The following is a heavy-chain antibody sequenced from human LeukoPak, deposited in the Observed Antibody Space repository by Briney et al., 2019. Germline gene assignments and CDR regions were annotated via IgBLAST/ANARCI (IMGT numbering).Heavy chain of an antibody. CDR3: AKEMGFLVEYGIFDI. V-gene: IGHV3-23*01. J-gene: IGHJ3*02. CDR1: GFTFSSYG. D-gene: IGHD2-2*01. CDR2: ISGSGGST. Sequence: GGSLRLSCAASGFTFSSYGMHWVRQAPGKGLEWVSAISGSGGSTYYADSVKGRFTISRDNSKNTLYLQMNSLRAEDTAVYYCAKEMGFLVEYGIFDIWGQGTMVTVSS.